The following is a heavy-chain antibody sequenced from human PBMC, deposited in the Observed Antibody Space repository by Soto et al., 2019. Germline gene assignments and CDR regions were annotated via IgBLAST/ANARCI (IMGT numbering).Heavy chain of an antibody. V-gene: IGHV3-23*01. CDR3: EKAMSTPSRPRNYFDY. CDR1: GFTFSNYA. Sequence: EVQLLESGGGLVQPGGSLRLSCAASGFTFSNYAMSWVRQAPGKGLEWVSVISGGGGTTYYADSVKGRFTISRDNSKNTLYLQMNSLRAEDTALYYCEKAMSTPSRPRNYFDYWGQGTLVTVSS. CDR2: ISGGGGTT. J-gene: IGHJ4*02. D-gene: IGHD6-6*01.